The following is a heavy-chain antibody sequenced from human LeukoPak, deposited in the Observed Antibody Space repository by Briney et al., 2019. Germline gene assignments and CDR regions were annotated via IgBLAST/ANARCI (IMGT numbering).Heavy chain of an antibody. J-gene: IGHJ3*02. Sequence: ASVKVSCKASGYTFTGYYMHWVRXAPGQXXEWMGWIHPKSGGTSYEQSFQGRVIMTSDTSISTAYMEVRRLTSDDTAVFYCARGTILEPFDIWGQGTMVTVSS. V-gene: IGHV1-2*02. CDR2: IHPKSGGT. CDR1: GYTFTGYY. D-gene: IGHD3-3*01. CDR3: ARGTILEPFDI.